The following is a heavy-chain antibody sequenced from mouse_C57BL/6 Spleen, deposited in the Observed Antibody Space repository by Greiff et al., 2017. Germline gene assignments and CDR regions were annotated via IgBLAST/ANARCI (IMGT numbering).Heavy chain of an antibody. Sequence: QVQLQQPGAELVMPGASVKLSCKASGYTFTSYWMHWVKQRPGQGLEWIGEIDPSDSYTNYNHKFKGKSTLTVDKSSSTAYMQLSSLTSEDSAVYYCARSGSTFDYWGQGTTLTVSS. J-gene: IGHJ2*01. CDR3: ARSGSTFDY. CDR2: IDPSDSYT. D-gene: IGHD1-1*01. V-gene: IGHV1-69*01. CDR1: GYTFTSYW.